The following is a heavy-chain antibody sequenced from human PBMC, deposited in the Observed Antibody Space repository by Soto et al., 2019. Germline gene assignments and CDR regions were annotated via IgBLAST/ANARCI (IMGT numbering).Heavy chain of an antibody. V-gene: IGHV3-74*01. J-gene: IGHJ6*02. Sequence: PGGSLRLSCAASGFTFSSYWMHWVRQAPGKGLVWVSRINSDGSSTSYADSVKGRFTISRDNAKNTLYLQMNSLRAEDTAVYYCASLGSPEDYYYYGMDVWGQGTTVTVSS. CDR1: GFTFSSYW. D-gene: IGHD2-15*01. CDR2: INSDGSST. CDR3: ASLGSPEDYYYYGMDV.